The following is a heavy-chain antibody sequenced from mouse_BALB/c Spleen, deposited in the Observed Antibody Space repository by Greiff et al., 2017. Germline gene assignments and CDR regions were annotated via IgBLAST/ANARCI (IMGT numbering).Heavy chain of an antibody. CDR2: INPSSGYT. Sequence: QVQLQQSGAELARPGASVKMSCKASGYTFTSYTMHWVKQRPGQGLEWIGYINPSSGYTNYNQKFKDKATLTADKSSSTAYMQLSSLTSEDSAVYYCARGGLGTFYFDYWGQGTTLTVSA. V-gene: IGHV1-4*01. CDR1: GYTFTSYT. CDR3: ARGGLGTFYFDY. J-gene: IGHJ2*01. D-gene: IGHD4-1*01.